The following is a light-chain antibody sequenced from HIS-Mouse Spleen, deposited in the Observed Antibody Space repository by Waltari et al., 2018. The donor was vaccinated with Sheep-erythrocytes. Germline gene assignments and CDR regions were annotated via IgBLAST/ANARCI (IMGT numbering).Light chain of an antibody. CDR1: QSISSY. Sequence: DIQMTQSPSSLSASVGDRVTITCRASQSISSYLNWYQQKPAKAPKLLIYAASSLQSGVPSRFSCIGSGTDFTLTISSLQPEDFATYYCQQSYSTPHFTFGPGTKVDI. CDR3: QQSYSTPHFT. CDR2: AAS. J-gene: IGKJ3*01. V-gene: IGKV1-39*01.